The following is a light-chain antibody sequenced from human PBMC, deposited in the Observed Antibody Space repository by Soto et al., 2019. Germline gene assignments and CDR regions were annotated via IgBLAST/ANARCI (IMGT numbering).Light chain of an antibody. CDR3: QQYGGSPWT. Sequence: EIVLTQSPGTLSLSPGDRATLSCRASQNVGSNYLAWYQQKPGQAPRLLIYAASSRAPGIPDRFSGSGSGTDFTLTISRLDPEDFAVYHCQQYGGSPWTFGQGTKVEIK. CDR1: QNVGSNY. V-gene: IGKV3-20*01. J-gene: IGKJ1*01. CDR2: AAS.